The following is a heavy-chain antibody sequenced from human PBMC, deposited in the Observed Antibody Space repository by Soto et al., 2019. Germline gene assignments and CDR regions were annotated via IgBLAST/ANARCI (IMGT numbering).Heavy chain of an antibody. V-gene: IGHV1-69*02. CDR1: GDTFSSYS. CDR3: VRHLYTYGTLPSQSQNGMDV. J-gene: IGHJ6*02. Sequence: QVQLVQSGAEVKRPGSSVKVSCEASGDTFSSYSFSWVRLAPGQGLAWMGRIIPIVGIVDYAPKFKGRVTFAADKSTSTAYMELSGLRSEDTSVYYCVRHLYTYGTLPSQSQNGMDVWGQGTTVTVSS. D-gene: IGHD5-18*01. CDR2: IIPIVGIV.